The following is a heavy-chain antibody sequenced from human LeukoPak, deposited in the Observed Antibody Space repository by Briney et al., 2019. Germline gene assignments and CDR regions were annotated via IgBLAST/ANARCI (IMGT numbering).Heavy chain of an antibody. CDR3: ARHSRDGYNFDDY. Sequence: SETLSLTCTVSGGSISSYYWSWIRQPPRKGLEWIGYIYYSGSTNYNPSLKSRVTISVDTSKNQFSLKLSSVTAADTAVYYCARHSRDGYNFDDYWGQGTLFPVSS. D-gene: IGHD5-24*01. J-gene: IGHJ4*02. CDR2: IYYSGST. CDR1: GGSISSYY. V-gene: IGHV4-59*08.